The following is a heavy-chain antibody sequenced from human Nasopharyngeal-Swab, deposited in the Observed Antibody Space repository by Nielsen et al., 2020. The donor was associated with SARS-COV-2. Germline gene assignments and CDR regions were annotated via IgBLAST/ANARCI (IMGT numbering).Heavy chain of an antibody. J-gene: IGHJ4*02. CDR3: VRSLHYDFWSGYWDFPPFDY. V-gene: IGHV3-7*03. D-gene: IGHD3-3*01. CDR2: IKQDGTLK. Sequence: GESLKISCGGSGFTFSDYWMRWVRQSPEKGLEWVANIKQDGTLKSYVDSVKGRFIISRDNAKNSLDLQMNSLRVEDTAVYYCVRSLHYDFWSGYWDFPPFDYWGQGTLVTVSS. CDR1: GFTFSDYW.